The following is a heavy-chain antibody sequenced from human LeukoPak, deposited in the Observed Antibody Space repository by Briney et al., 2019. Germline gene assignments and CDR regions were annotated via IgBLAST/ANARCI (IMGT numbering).Heavy chain of an antibody. CDR1: GFIFSNYS. Sequence: GGSLRLSCAASGFIFSNYSMNWVRQAPGKGLEWVSSISSSSSYIFYADSVKGRFTISRDNAKNSLYLQVNSLRAEDTAVYYCASEITFGGVRGLDYDYWGQGTLVTVSS. D-gene: IGHD3-16*01. V-gene: IGHV3-21*01. CDR3: ASEITFGGVRGLDYDY. J-gene: IGHJ4*02. CDR2: ISSSSSYI.